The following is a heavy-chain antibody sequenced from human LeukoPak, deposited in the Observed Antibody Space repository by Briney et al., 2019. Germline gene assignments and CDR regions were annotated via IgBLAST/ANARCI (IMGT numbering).Heavy chain of an antibody. Sequence: GGSLRLSCAASGFTFGSYSMNWVRQAPGKGLEWVSSISTSISYIYYADSVKGRFTISRDNAKNSLYLQMNSLRAEDTAVYYCVRAIFSSGWYLVDYWGQGTLVTVSS. CDR1: GFTFGSYS. J-gene: IGHJ4*02. V-gene: IGHV3-21*01. CDR2: ISTSISYI. D-gene: IGHD6-19*01. CDR3: VRAIFSSGWYLVDY.